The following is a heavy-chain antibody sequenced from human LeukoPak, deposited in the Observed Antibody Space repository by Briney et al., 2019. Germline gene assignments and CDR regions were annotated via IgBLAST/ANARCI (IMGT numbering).Heavy chain of an antibody. J-gene: IGHJ4*02. CDR3: ARARYDSSGYSPYHFDY. CDR1: GYSFTSYW. D-gene: IGHD3-22*01. V-gene: IGHV5-51*01. CDR2: XXPGDSDT. Sequence: GESLKISCKGSGYSFTSYWIGWVRQMPGKGLEWMXIXXPGDSDTXYXPSFQGQVTISADKSISTAYLQWSSLKASDTAMYYCARARYDSSGYSPYHFDYWGQGTLVTVSS.